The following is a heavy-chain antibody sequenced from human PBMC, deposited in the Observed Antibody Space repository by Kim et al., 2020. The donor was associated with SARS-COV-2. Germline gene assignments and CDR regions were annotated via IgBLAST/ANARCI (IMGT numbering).Heavy chain of an antibody. CDR2: ISSSSSYT. J-gene: IGHJ4*02. D-gene: IGHD2-15*01. CDR1: GFTFSDYY. CDR3: ARGCSVGSCYGY. V-gene: IGHV3-11*06. Sequence: GGSLRLSCAASGFTFSDYYMSWIRQAPGKGLEWVSYISSSSSYTNYADSVKGRFTISRDNAKNSLYLQMNSLRAEDTAVYYCARGCSVGSCYGYWGQGTLVTVSS.